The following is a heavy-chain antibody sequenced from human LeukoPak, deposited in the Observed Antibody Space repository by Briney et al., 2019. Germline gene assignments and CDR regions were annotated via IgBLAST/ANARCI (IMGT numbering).Heavy chain of an antibody. Sequence: GGSLRLSCAASGFTFSSYAMSWVRQAPGKGLEWVSTIRGNGRNTFHGDSVKGRFTIPRDNSKNTLSLQMNSLRAEDTAVYYCAKEYYVLLVYALGGSFDYWGRGTLVTVSS. V-gene: IGHV3-23*01. D-gene: IGHD2-8*02. CDR2: IRGNGRNT. CDR3: AKEYYVLLVYALGGSFDY. J-gene: IGHJ4*02. CDR1: GFTFSSYA.